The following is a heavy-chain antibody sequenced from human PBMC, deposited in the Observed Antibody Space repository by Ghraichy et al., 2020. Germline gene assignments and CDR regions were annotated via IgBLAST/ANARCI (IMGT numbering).Heavy chain of an antibody. CDR2: IYYSGST. CDR1: GGSISSSSYY. V-gene: IGHV4-39*01. D-gene: IGHD6-6*01. Sequence: SETLSLTCTVSGGSISSSSYYWGWIRQPPGKGLEWIGSIYYSGSTYYNPSLKSRVTISVDTSTNPFSLKLSSVTAADTAVYYCARQSIAARPSSYRDWGQGTLVTVSS. CDR3: ARQSIAARPSSYRD. J-gene: IGHJ4*02.